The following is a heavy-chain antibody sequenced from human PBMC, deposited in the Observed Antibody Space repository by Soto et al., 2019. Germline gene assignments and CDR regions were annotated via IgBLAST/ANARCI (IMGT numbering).Heavy chain of an antibody. Sequence: PSETLSLTCAVYGGSFSGYYWSWIRQPPGKGLEWIGEINHSGSTNYNPSLKSRVTISVDTSKNQFSLKLSSVTAADTAVYYCARSGYSRGWSPGRLFVDYWGLGTLV. V-gene: IGHV4-34*01. CDR1: GGSFSGYY. D-gene: IGHD6-19*01. CDR2: INHSGST. CDR3: ARSGYSRGWSPGRLFVDY. J-gene: IGHJ4*02.